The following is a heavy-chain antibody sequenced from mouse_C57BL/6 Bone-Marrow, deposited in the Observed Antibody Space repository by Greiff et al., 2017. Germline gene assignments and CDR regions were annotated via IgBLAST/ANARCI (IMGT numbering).Heavy chain of an antibody. Sequence: QVQLQQPGAELVMPGASVKLSCKASGYTFTSYWMHWVKQRPGQGLEWIGEIDPSDSYTNYNQKFKGKSTLTVDKSSSTAYMQLSSLTSEDAAVCYCAREDYDYWFAYWGQGTLVTVSA. CDR1: GYTFTSYW. CDR3: AREDYDYWFAY. CDR2: IDPSDSYT. D-gene: IGHD2-4*01. J-gene: IGHJ3*01. V-gene: IGHV1-69*01.